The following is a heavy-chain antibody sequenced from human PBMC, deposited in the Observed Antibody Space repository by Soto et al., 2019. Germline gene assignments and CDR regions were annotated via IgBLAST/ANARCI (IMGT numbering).Heavy chain of an antibody. D-gene: IGHD2-2*02. CDR1: GYTFTSYY. CDR2: INPSGGST. J-gene: IGHJ6*02. Sequence: QVQLVQSGAEVKKPGASVKVSCKASGYTFTSYYMHWVRQAPGQGLEWMGIINPSGGSTSYAQKTKGRVTMTRDTSTRTVYMELSSLRSEDTAVYYCARGLGCSSTSCYTDYYYYGMDVWGQGTTVTVSS. V-gene: IGHV1-46*01. CDR3: ARGLGCSSTSCYTDYYYYGMDV.